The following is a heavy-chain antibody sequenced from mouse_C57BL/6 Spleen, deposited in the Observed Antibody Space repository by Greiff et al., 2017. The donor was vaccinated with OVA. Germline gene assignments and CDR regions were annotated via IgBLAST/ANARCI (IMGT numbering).Heavy chain of an antibody. Sequence: VQLQQSGPELVKPGASVKISCKASGYAFSSSWMNWVKQRPGKGLEWIGRIYPGDGDTNYNGKFKGKATLTADKASSTAYMQLSSLTYEDSAVYFCARWGSFYAMDYWGQGTSVTVSS. CDR2: IYPGDGDT. J-gene: IGHJ4*01. CDR3: ARWGSFYAMDY. V-gene: IGHV1-82*01. CDR1: GYAFSSSW. D-gene: IGHD1-1*02.